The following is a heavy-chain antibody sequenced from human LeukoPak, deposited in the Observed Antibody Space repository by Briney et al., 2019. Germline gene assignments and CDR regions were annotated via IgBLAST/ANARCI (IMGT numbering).Heavy chain of an antibody. J-gene: IGHJ5*02. V-gene: IGHV1-2*02. CDR1: GYTFTAYY. CDR2: INPSSGGT. CDR3: ARDEKSRDGYNFWFDP. Sequence: GASVKVSCKASGYTFTAYYMHWIRLAPGQGLEWMGLINPSSGGTIYAQKFQDRVTMTRDTSITTVYMELSSLTSDDTAVYYCARDEKSRDGYNFWFDPWGQGTMVTVSS. D-gene: IGHD5-24*01.